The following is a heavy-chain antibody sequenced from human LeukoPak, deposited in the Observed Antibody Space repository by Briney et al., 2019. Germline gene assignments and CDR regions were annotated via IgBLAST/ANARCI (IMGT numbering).Heavy chain of an antibody. V-gene: IGHV3-48*03. CDR1: GFTFSRYW. CDR3: AELGITMIGGV. D-gene: IGHD3-10*02. CDR2: ISSSGSTI. J-gene: IGHJ6*04. Sequence: GGSLRLSCAASGFTFSRYWMSWVRQAPGKGLEWVSYISSSGSTIYYADSVKGRFTISRDNAKNSLYPQMNSLRAEDTAVYYCAELGITMIGGVWGKGTTVTISS.